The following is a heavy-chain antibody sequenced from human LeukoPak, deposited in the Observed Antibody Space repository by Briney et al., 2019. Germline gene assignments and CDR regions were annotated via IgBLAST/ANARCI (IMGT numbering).Heavy chain of an antibody. CDR2: TYYRSKWYN. V-gene: IGHV6-1*01. CDR1: GDSVSSNSAA. Sequence: SQTLSVTCAISGDSVSSNSAAWNWIRQSPSRGLEWLGRTYYRSKWYNDYAVSVKSRITINPDTSKNQFSLQLNSVTPEDTAVYYCARVFGSGSYYTRYYYYGMDVWGQGTTVTVSS. J-gene: IGHJ6*02. D-gene: IGHD3-10*01. CDR3: ARVFGSGSYYTRYYYYGMDV.